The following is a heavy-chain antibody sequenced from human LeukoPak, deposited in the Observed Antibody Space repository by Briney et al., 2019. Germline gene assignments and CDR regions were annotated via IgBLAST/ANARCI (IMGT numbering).Heavy chain of an antibody. J-gene: IGHJ4*02. Sequence: SVKVSCKASGGTFSGYAISWVRQAPGQGLEWMGGIIPIFGTANYAQKFQGRVTITADESTSTAYMELSSLRSEDTAVYYCARSKALRLDDIYYWGQGTLVTVSS. CDR2: IIPIFGTA. V-gene: IGHV1-69*13. CDR3: ARSKALRLDDIYY. CDR1: GGTFSGYA. D-gene: IGHD3-9*01.